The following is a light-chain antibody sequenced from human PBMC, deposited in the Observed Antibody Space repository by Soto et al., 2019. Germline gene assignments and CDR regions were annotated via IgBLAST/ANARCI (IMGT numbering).Light chain of an antibody. CDR3: CSYAGSVV. Sequence: QSALTQPASVSGSPGQSITISCTGTSSDVGSYNLVSWYQQHPGKAPKLMIYEGSKRPSVVSNRFSGSKSGNTASLTISGLQAEDEADYYCCSYAGSVVFGGVTQLTVL. J-gene: IGLJ2*01. CDR2: EGS. CDR1: SSDVGSYNL. V-gene: IGLV2-23*01.